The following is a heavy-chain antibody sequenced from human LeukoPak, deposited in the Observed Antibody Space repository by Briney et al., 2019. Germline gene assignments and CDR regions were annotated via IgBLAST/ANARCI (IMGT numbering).Heavy chain of an antibody. CDR2: INPNSGGT. CDR3: AGEGGQYDSSGYYYWYFDL. Sequence: ASVKVSCKASGYTFTGYYMHWVRQAPGQGLEWMGWINPNSGGTNYAQKFQGRVTMTRDTSISTAYMELSRLRSDDTAVYYCAGEGGQYDSSGYYYWYFDLWGRGTLVTVSS. D-gene: IGHD3-22*01. CDR1: GYTFTGYY. J-gene: IGHJ2*01. V-gene: IGHV1-2*02.